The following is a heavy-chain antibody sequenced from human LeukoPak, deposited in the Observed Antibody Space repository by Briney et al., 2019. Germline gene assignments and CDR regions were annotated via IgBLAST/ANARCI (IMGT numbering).Heavy chain of an antibody. D-gene: IGHD6-19*01. J-gene: IGHJ4*02. CDR2: ISGGGGNT. Sequence: GGSLRLSCAASGSTFSSYAMSWVRQAPGKWLEWVSTISGGGGNTYYADSVKGRFTISRDNSKNTLYLQMNSLRAEDTAVYYCAKGRQQWLSLLGYWGQGTLVTVSS. CDR3: AKGRQQWLSLLGY. V-gene: IGHV3-23*01. CDR1: GSTFSSYA.